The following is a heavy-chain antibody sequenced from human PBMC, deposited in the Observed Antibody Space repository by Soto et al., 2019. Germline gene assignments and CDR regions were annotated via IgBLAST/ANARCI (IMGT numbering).Heavy chain of an antibody. J-gene: IGHJ3*01. Sequence: QVQLQESGPGLVEPSQTLSLTCTVSVGSISSAGYYWSWIRQRPGKGLEWIGYIYFSGVTYYNPSLESRVTISVDTSKNQFSLRLSSVTAADTAVYYCARDPWRTPPEAAFDVWGQGTKVTVSS. CDR2: IYFSGVT. V-gene: IGHV4-31*03. CDR1: VGSISSAGYY. CDR3: ARDPWRTPPEAAFDV. D-gene: IGHD1-1*01.